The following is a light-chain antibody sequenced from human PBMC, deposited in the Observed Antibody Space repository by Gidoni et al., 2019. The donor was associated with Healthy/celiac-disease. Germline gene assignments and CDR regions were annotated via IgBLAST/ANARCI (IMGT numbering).Light chain of an antibody. V-gene: IGKV1-9*01. CDR1: QGISTL. CDR3: QQVNSYPT. J-gene: IGKJ5*01. CDR2: AAS. Sequence: DIQLTQSPSFMSASVGDRVTITCRASQGISTLLAWYQQQPWRAPKLLMHAASTLERGVPSRFSGSGSGTEFTLTINSLQPEDVAIYYCQQVNSYPTFGHGTRLEIK.